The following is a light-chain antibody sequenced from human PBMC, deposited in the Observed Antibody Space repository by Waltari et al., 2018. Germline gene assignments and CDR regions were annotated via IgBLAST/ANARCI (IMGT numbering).Light chain of an antibody. CDR3: QQSYSTPRLT. CDR1: QNIGTS. J-gene: IGKJ4*01. CDR2: AAS. V-gene: IGKV1-39*01. Sequence: DIKMTQSPSPVSASVGERVTITCRASQNIGTSLTWYQQKPGKAPKLLVHAASSLYRGVPSRFSCSGSGTDFTLTISSLQPEDFTTYYCQQSYSTPRLTFGGGTKVDIK.